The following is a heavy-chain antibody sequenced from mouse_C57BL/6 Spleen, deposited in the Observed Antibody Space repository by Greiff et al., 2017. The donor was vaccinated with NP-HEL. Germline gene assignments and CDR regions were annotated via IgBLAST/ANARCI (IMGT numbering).Heavy chain of an antibody. J-gene: IGHJ2*01. Sequence: QVQLQQSGAELVRPGASVTLSCKASGYTFTDYEMHWVKQTPVHGLEWIGAIDPETGGTAYNQKFKGKAILTADKSSSTAYMELRSLTSEDSAVYYCTRPRRAGYYFDYWGQGTTLTVSS. CDR3: TRPRRAGYYFDY. D-gene: IGHD3-1*01. CDR1: GYTFTDYE. V-gene: IGHV1-15*01. CDR2: IDPETGGT.